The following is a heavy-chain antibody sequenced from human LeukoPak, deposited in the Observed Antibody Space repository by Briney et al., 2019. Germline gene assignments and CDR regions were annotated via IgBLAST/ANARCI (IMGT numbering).Heavy chain of an antibody. J-gene: IGHJ4*02. Sequence: PGGSLRLSCAASGFSFSAYAMSWVRQAPGKGLEWVSVIYSGGSTYYADSVKGRFTVSRDSSKNTLYLQMNSLRAEDTAVYYCARVRMAAAGPFDSWGQGTLVTVSS. D-gene: IGHD6-13*01. CDR1: GFSFSAYA. CDR2: IYSGGST. V-gene: IGHV3-53*01. CDR3: ARVRMAAAGPFDS.